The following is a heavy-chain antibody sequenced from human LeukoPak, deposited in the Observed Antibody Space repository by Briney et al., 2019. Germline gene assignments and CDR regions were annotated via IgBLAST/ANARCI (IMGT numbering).Heavy chain of an antibody. CDR3: ARDSGAAADPFDY. V-gene: IGHV3-74*01. CDR1: GFTFSTYW. D-gene: IGHD6-25*01. J-gene: IGHJ4*02. CDR2: INGGGSST. Sequence: PGGSLRLSCAASGFTFSTYWMHWVRQVPGKGLVWVSRINGGGSSTSYADSVKGRFTISRYNAKNTLYLQMNSLRAEDTAVYYCARDSGAAADPFDYWGQGTLVTVSS.